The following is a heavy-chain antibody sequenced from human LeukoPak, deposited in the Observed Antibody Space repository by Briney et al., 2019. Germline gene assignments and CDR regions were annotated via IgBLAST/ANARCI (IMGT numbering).Heavy chain of an antibody. CDR2: ISYDGSNK. CDR1: GFTFSSYA. CDR3: AKDLLGPVYGGPPLGY. J-gene: IGHJ4*02. Sequence: GGSLRLSCAASGFTFSSYAMSCVRQAPGKGLEWVAVISYDGSNKYYADSVKGRFTISRDNSKNTLYLQMNSLRAEDTAVYYCAKDLLGPVYGGPPLGYWGQGTLVTVSS. D-gene: IGHD4-23*01. V-gene: IGHV3-30*18.